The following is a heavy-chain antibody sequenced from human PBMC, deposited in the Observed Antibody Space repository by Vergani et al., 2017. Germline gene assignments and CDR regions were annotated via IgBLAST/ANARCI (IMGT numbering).Heavy chain of an antibody. D-gene: IGHD3-10*01. CDR1: GYSFTSYW. CDR3: ARLTAGFGELLYSWFDP. J-gene: IGHJ5*02. CDR2: IYPGDSDT. Sequence: EVQLVQSGAEVKKPGESLKISCKGSGYSFTSYWIGWVRQMPGKGLEWMGIIYPGDSDTRYSPSFQGQVTISADKSISTAYLQWRSLKASDTAMYYCARLTAGFGELLYSWFDPWGQGTLVTVSS. V-gene: IGHV5-51*03.